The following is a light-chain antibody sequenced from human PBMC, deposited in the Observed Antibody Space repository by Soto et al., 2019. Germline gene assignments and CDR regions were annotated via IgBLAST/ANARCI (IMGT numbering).Light chain of an antibody. J-gene: IGKJ5*01. V-gene: IGKV2-30*02. CDR3: MQGTHWPIT. Sequence: DGVITQYPLSLPVSLVQPASISCRSNQSLVHSDGIAYFSWFQQRPGRSPRRLIYKVSNRDSGVPARFSGSGSGTDFALKISRVEAEDVGVYYCMQGTHWPITFGQGTRLEIK. CDR1: QSLVHSDGIAY. CDR2: KVS.